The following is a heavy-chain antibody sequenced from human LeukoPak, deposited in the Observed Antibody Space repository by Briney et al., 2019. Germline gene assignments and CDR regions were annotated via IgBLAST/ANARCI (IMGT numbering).Heavy chain of an antibody. D-gene: IGHD5-18*01. CDR3: ARDTAMVTYWFDP. Sequence: ASVKVSYKASGYTFTVYYMHWVRQAPGQGLEGMGWINPNSGGTNYAQKFQGRVTMTRDTSISTAYMELSRLRSDDTAVYYCARDTAMVTYWFDPWGQGTLVTVSS. CDR2: INPNSGGT. V-gene: IGHV1-2*02. J-gene: IGHJ5*02. CDR1: GYTFTVYY.